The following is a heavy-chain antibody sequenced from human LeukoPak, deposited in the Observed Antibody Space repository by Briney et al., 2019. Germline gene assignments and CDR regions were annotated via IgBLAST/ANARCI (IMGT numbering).Heavy chain of an antibody. CDR1: GFTFSSYS. V-gene: IGHV3-21*01. CDR3: AREVAARTFDY. CDR2: ISSSSSYI. D-gene: IGHD6-6*01. Sequence: GGSLRLSCAASGFTFSSYSMNWVRQAPGKGLEWVSSISSSSSYIYYADSVKGRFTTSRDNAKNSLYLQMNSLRAEDTAVHYCAREVAARTFDYWGQGTLVTVSS. J-gene: IGHJ4*02.